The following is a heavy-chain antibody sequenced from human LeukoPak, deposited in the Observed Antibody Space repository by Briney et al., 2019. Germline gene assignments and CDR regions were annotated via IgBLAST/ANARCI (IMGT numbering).Heavy chain of an antibody. CDR3: ARVGSSSDPIYYYYYYYMDV. Sequence: SETLSLTCAVSGGSISSSNWWSWVRQPPGKGLEWIGEIYHSGSINYNPSLKSRVTISVDKSKNQFSLKLSSVTAADTAVYYCARVGSSSDPIYYYYYYYMDVWGKGTTVTVSS. J-gene: IGHJ6*03. CDR2: IYHSGSI. D-gene: IGHD6-6*01. V-gene: IGHV4-4*02. CDR1: GGSISSSNW.